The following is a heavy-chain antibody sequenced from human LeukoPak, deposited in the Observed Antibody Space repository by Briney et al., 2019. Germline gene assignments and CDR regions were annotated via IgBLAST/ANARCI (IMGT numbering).Heavy chain of an antibody. D-gene: IGHD3-10*01. J-gene: IGHJ4*02. CDR3: ARDSGGYFDY. CDR1: GVTFSSYW. CDR2: IKQDGSEK. Sequence: GGSLRLSCAASGVTFSSYWMSWVRQAPGKGVEWVANIKQDGSEKYYVDSVKGRFTISRDNAKNSLYLQMNSLRAEDTAVYYCARDSGGYFDYWGQGTLVTVSS. V-gene: IGHV3-7*01.